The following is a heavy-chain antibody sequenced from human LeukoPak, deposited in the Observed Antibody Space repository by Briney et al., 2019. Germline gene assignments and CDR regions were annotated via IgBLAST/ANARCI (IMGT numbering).Heavy chain of an antibody. CDR2: ISGISRFI. J-gene: IGHJ5*02. CDR1: GFTFTSYT. Sequence: GGSLKLSCAASGFTFTSYTMHWVRRAPGKGLEWVSSISGISRFIYHADSVKGRFTISRDNANKSLYLQMDSLGAEDTAVYYCAREFTTVTTQFWFDPWGQGTLVTVSS. CDR3: AREFTTVTTQFWFDP. V-gene: IGHV3-21*01. D-gene: IGHD4-17*01.